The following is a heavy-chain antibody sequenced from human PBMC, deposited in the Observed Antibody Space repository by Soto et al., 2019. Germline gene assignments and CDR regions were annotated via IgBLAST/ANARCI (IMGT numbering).Heavy chain of an antibody. V-gene: IGHV3-30-3*01. CDR1: GFTFSSYA. CDR2: ISYDGSNK. Sequence: QVQLVESGGGVVQPGRSLRLSCAASGFTFSSYAMHWVRQAPGKGLEWVAVISYDGSNKYYADSVKGRFTISRDNSKNTLYLPMNRLRAADTAVYYCARDRLRYNWNDFPYYYYGMDVWCQGTTVTVSS. D-gene: IGHD1-1*01. CDR3: ARDRLRYNWNDFPYYYYGMDV. J-gene: IGHJ6*02.